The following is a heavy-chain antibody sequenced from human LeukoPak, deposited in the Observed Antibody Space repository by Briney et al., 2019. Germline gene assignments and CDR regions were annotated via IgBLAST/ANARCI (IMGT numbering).Heavy chain of an antibody. CDR2: IYYIGRT. V-gene: IGHV4-59*01. Sequence: SETLSLTCTVSGDSISSYYWSWIRQPPGKGLEWIGYIYYIGRTNYNPSLKSRVTISVDTAKNQFSLKLSSVTAADTAVYYCAGDYAFDIWGQGTMVTVSS. CDR3: AGDYAFDI. CDR1: GDSISSYY. J-gene: IGHJ3*02.